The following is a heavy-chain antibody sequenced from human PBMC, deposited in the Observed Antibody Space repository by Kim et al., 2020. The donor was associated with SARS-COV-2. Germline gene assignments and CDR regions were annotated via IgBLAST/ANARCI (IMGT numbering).Heavy chain of an antibody. D-gene: IGHD3-10*01. V-gene: IGHV1-18*04. CDR3: ARDGSPRTFGDFPPFDY. Sequence: ASVKVSCKASGYTFTSYGISWVRQAPGQGLEWMGWISAYNGNTNYAQKLQGRVTMTTDTSTSTAYMELRSLRSDDTAVYYCARDGSPRTFGDFPPFDYWGQGTLVTVSS. CDR1: GYTFTSYG. J-gene: IGHJ4*02. CDR2: ISAYNGNT.